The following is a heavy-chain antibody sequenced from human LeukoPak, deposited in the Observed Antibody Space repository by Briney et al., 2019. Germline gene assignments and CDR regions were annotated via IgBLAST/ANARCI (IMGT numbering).Heavy chain of an antibody. CDR2: IYHSGST. CDR3: ASSIVVVPAAISGRVDY. Sequence: SVTLSLTCAVSGGSISSGGYSWSWIRQPPGKGLEWIGYIYHSGSTYYNPSLKSRVTISVDRSKNQFSLKLSSVTAADTAVHYCASSIVVVPAAISGRVDYWGQGTLVTVSS. V-gene: IGHV4-30-2*01. J-gene: IGHJ4*02. D-gene: IGHD2-2*02. CDR1: GGSISSGGYS.